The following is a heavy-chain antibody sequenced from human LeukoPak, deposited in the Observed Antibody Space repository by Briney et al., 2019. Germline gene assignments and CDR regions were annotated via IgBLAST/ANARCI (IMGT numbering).Heavy chain of an antibody. Sequence: GGSLRLSCAASGFSFSKYAMHWVRQAPGKRLEWVAVISFDETKKYYADSVKGRFTISRDNSNNTLFLQMNSLKTEDTAVYFCARMKVIKGASLDYWGQGSLVTVSS. CDR3: ARMKVIKGASLDY. J-gene: IGHJ4*02. V-gene: IGHV3-30-3*01. D-gene: IGHD2/OR15-2a*01. CDR1: GFSFSKYA. CDR2: ISFDETKK.